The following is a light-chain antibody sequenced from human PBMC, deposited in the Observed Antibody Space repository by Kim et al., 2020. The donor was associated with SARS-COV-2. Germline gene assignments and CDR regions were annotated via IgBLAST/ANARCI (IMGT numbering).Light chain of an antibody. Sequence: GESVTISCTRSTSDIGNYNRVSWYQQPPGAAPKLMIYEVNNRPSGVPDRFSGSKSGNTASLTISGLQTEDEADYYCNSYISNNTWVFGGGTQLTVL. CDR2: EVN. CDR3: NSYISNNTWV. CDR1: TSDIGNYNR. V-gene: IGLV2-18*02. J-gene: IGLJ3*02.